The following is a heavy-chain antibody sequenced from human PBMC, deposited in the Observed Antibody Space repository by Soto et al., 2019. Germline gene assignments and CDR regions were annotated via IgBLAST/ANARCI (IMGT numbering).Heavy chain of an antibody. Sequence: SGEVSFKGSGGTFIGYAISWVRQTPGQGLEWMGGIIPIFGTANYAQKFQGRVTITADKSTSTAYMELSSLRSEDTAVYYCARGPAGIAAQVFDYWGQGTLVTVSS. CDR2: IIPIFGTA. J-gene: IGHJ4*02. CDR1: GGTFIGYA. V-gene: IGHV1-69*06. D-gene: IGHD6-13*01. CDR3: ARGPAGIAAQVFDY.